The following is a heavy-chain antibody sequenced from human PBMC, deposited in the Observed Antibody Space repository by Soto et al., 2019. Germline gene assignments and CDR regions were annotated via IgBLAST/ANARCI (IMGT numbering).Heavy chain of an antibody. V-gene: IGHV4-34*01. J-gene: IGHJ4*02. CDR2: INHSGST. CDR3: ARGRLRYFDWLLPYFDY. CDR1: GGSFSGYY. Sequence: SETLSLTCAVYGGSFSGYYWSWIRQPPGKGLEWIGEINHSGSTNYNPSLKSRVTISVDTSKNQFSLKLSSVTAADTAVYYCARGRLRYFDWLLPYFDYWGQGTLVTVSS. D-gene: IGHD3-9*01.